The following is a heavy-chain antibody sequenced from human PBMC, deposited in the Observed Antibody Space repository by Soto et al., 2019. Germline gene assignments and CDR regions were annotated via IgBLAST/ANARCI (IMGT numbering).Heavy chain of an antibody. V-gene: IGHV4-34*01. J-gene: IGHJ5*02. Sequence: SETLSLTCAVYGVSFSGYYWSWIRQPPGKGLEWIGEINHSGSTNYNPSLKSRVTISVDTSKNQFSLKLSSVTAADTAVYYCARVPILNWFDPWGQGTLVTVSS. CDR1: GVSFSGYY. CDR2: INHSGST. CDR3: ARVPILNWFDP.